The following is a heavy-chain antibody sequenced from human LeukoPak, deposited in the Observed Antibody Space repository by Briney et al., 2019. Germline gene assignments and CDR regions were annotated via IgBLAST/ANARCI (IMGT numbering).Heavy chain of an antibody. Sequence: SETLSLTCTVSGGSISSYYWTWIRQSAGKGLEWIGRINTSGSTNYNPSLRSRVTMSVNTSKMQFYINPTAVTAVDTAVYSWARKGGDPRWLDLWGQGTLVTVSS. CDR2: INTSGST. V-gene: IGHV4-4*07. CDR1: GGSISSYY. J-gene: IGHJ5*02. D-gene: IGHD6-25*01. CDR3: ARKGGDPRWLDL.